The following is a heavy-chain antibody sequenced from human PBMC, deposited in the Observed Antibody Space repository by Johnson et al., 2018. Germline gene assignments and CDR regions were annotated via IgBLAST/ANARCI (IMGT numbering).Heavy chain of an antibody. D-gene: IGHD2/OR15-2a*01. V-gene: IGHV3-30*18. CDR1: GFTFKNDA. J-gene: IGHJ4*02. Sequence: QVQLVESGGAVVQXGRSLRLSCEASGFTFKNDAMHWVRQAPGKGLEWVAVISYDGSDQSYADSVKGRFTISRDNSKNTLYLEINSLTAEDTAVYYCAKEGPGTAYFFDYWGQGTLVTVSS. CDR3: AKEGPGTAYFFDY. CDR2: ISYDGSDQ.